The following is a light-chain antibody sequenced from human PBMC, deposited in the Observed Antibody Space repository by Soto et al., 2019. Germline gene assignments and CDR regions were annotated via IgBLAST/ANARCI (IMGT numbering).Light chain of an antibody. J-gene: IGKJ1*01. CDR3: QQYGSLTSST. V-gene: IGKV3-20*01. CDR2: GAS. CDR1: QSVSSTY. Sequence: EIVLTQSPGTLSLSPGERATLSCRASQSVSSTYLAWYQQKPGQAPRLIIYGASSRATGIPDRFSGSGSGTDFTLTISRLEPEDVAVYYCQQYGSLTSSTFGQGTKVEIK.